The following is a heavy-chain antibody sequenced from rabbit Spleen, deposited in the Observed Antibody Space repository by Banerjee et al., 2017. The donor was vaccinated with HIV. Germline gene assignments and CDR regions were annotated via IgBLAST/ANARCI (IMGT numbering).Heavy chain of an antibody. Sequence: QEQLEESGGGLFQPGGSLALTCTASGFSLSDNYHMCWVRQAPGKGLEWIACIYTGSSGSTWYASWAKGRFTISLDNAQNTVFLQMTSLTVADTATYFCARVYGNSCFSLWGQGTLVTVS. J-gene: IGHJ4*01. CDR2: IYTGSSGST. V-gene: IGHV1S45*01. CDR1: GFSLSDNYH. D-gene: IGHD8-1*01. CDR3: ARVYGNSCFSL.